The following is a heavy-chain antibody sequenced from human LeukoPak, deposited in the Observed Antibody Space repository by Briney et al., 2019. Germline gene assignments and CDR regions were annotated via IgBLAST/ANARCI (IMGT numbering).Heavy chain of an antibody. CDR1: GGSISSSSYY. V-gene: IGHV4-39*07. J-gene: IGHJ5*02. D-gene: IGHD2-2*01. CDR3: ARSPVVPAAPASPDAGWFDP. Sequence: SETLSLTCTVSGGSISSSSYYWGWIRQPPGKGLEWIGSIYYSGSTNYNPSLKSRVTISVYTSKNQFSLKLSSVTAADTAVYYCARSPVVPAAPASPDAGWFDPWGQGTLVPVSS. CDR2: IYYSGST.